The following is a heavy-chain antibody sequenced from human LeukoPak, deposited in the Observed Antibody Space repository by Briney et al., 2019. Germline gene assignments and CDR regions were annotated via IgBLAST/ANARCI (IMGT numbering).Heavy chain of an antibody. V-gene: IGHV3-21*01. CDR2: ISSSSSYI. D-gene: IGHD3-10*01. CDR3: ARDQYYGSGSLYYFDY. CDR1: GFTFSSYS. J-gene: IGHJ4*02. Sequence: GGSLRLSCAASGFTFSSYSMNRVRQAPGKGLEWVSSISSSSSYIYYADSVKGRFTISRDNAKNSLYLQMNSLRAEDTAVYYCARDQYYGSGSLYYFDYWGQGTLVTVSS.